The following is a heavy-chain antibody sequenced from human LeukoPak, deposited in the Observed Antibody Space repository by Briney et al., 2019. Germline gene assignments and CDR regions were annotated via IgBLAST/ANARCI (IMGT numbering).Heavy chain of an antibody. V-gene: IGHV4-34*01. Sequence: SETLSLTCAVYGGSFSYYYWSWIRQPPGKGLEWIGEINHSGSTNYNPSLKSRVTISVDTSKNQFSLKLSSVTAANTAVYYCARGGGDYVWGSYRSHNWFDPWGQGTLVTVSS. CDR1: GGSFSYYY. CDR3: ARGGGDYVWGSYRSHNWFDP. J-gene: IGHJ5*02. D-gene: IGHD3-16*02. CDR2: INHSGST.